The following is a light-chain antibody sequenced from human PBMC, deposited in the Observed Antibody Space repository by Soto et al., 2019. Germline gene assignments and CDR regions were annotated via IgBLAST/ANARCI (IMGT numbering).Light chain of an antibody. CDR3: QQSYSIPRLT. CDR2: SAS. J-gene: IGKJ3*01. CDR1: QDINKF. Sequence: IQLTQSPSSLSASVGDRVTLTCRASQDINKFLAWFQQTPGKAPKLLVYSASTLHSGVPSRFSGSGSGTDFALTISSLQPEDFATYYCQQSYSIPRLTFGPGTRVEIK. V-gene: IGKV1-9*01.